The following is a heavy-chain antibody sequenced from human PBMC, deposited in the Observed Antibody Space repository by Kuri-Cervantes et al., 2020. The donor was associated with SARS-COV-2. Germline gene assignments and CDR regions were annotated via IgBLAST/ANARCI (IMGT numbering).Heavy chain of an antibody. J-gene: IGHJ5*02. V-gene: IGHV1-2*02. CDR3: ARDLWSVVRGVIARWFDP. CDR2: INPNSGGT. Sequence: ASVKVSCKASGYTFTGYYMHWVRQAPGQGLEWMGWINPNSGGTNYAQKFQGRVTMTRDTSISTAYMELSRLRSDDTAVYYCARDLWSVVRGVIARWFDPWCQGTLVTVSS. D-gene: IGHD3-10*01. CDR1: GYTFTGYY.